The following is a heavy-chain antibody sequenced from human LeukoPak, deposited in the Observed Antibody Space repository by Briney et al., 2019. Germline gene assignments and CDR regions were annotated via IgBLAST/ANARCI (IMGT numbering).Heavy chain of an antibody. V-gene: IGHV1-8*01. CDR3: ARSGWAGYYFDY. Sequence: ASVKVSCKASGYTFTSYDINWVRQATGQGLEWMGWMNPNSGNPGYAQKFQGRVTMTRNTSISTAYMELSSLRSEDTAVYYCARSGWAGYYFDYWGQGTLVTVSS. D-gene: IGHD6-19*01. J-gene: IGHJ4*02. CDR2: MNPNSGNP. CDR1: GYTFTSYD.